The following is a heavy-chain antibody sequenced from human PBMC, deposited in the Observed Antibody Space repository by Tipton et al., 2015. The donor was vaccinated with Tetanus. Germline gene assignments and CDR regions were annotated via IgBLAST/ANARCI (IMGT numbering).Heavy chain of an antibody. D-gene: IGHD3-22*01. CDR1: GFRFNSYA. J-gene: IGHJ4*02. CDR2: IIAGGGST. CDR3: AKAWGAVVTLDY. V-gene: IGHV3-23*01. Sequence: SLRLSCAASGFRFNSYAMSWVRQAPGKGLEWVSGIIAGGGSTYYADSVKGWFTMSRDNSQDTVSLQMNNLRADDTAVYYCAKAWGAVVTLDYWGQGPLVTVSS.